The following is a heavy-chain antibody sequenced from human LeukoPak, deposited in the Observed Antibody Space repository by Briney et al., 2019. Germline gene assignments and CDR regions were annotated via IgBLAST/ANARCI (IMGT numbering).Heavy chain of an antibody. CDR2: MYYSGST. CDR3: ARHRYYDSSGYYAFFDWFDP. CDR1: GGSISSSSYY. J-gene: IGHJ5*02. V-gene: IGHV4-39*01. D-gene: IGHD3-22*01. Sequence: PSETLSLTCTVSGGSISSSSYYWGWIRQSPGKGLEWIGSMYYSGSTYYNPSLKSRVTISVDTSKNQFSLKLSSVTAADTAVYYCARHRYYDSSGYYAFFDWFDPWGQGTLVTVSS.